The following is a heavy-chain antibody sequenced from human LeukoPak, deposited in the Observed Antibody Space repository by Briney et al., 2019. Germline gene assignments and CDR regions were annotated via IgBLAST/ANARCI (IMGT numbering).Heavy chain of an antibody. V-gene: IGHV4-34*01. Sequence: KTSETLSLTCAVYGVSFSGYYWSWIRQPPGKGLEWIGEINHSGSTNYNPSLKSRVTISVDTSKNQFSLKLSSVTAADTAVYYCARCRRSGSGMGRYYYCYGMDVWGQGTTVTVSS. CDR3: ARCRRSGSGMGRYYYCYGMDV. J-gene: IGHJ6*02. CDR2: INHSGST. D-gene: IGHD3-10*01. CDR1: GVSFSGYY.